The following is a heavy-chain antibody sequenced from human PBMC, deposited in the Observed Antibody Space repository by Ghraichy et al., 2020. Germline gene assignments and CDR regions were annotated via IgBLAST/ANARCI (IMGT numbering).Heavy chain of an antibody. J-gene: IGHJ5*02. CDR3: AKGPKSPIVVVPAAKDWFDP. D-gene: IGHD2-2*01. CDR2: ISGSGGST. CDR1: GFTFSSYA. Sequence: GSLRLSCAASGFTFSSYAMSWVRQAPGKGLEWVSAISGSGGSTYYADSVKGRFTISRDNSKNTLYLQMNSLRAEDTAVYYCAKGPKSPIVVVPAAKDWFDPWGQGTLVTVSS. V-gene: IGHV3-23*01.